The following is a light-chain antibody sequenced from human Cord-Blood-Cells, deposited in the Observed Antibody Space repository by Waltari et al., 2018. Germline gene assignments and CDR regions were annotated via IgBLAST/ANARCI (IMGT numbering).Light chain of an antibody. CDR1: QSVSSSY. CDR2: GAS. V-gene: IGKV3-20*01. J-gene: IGKJ1*01. Sequence: EIVLTQSPGTLSLSPGERATLSSRASQSVSSSYLAWYQQKPGQAPRLRIYGASSRATGIPDRFSGSGSVTDFTLTISRLEPEDFAVYYCQQYGSSPPTFGQGTKVEIK. CDR3: QQYGSSPPT.